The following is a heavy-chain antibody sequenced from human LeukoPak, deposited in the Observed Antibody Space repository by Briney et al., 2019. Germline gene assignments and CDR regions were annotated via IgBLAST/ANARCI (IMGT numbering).Heavy chain of an antibody. V-gene: IGHV1-8*01. CDR2: MNPNSGSA. J-gene: IGHJ5*02. CDR3: VRAAQEGRDSLTGIQTGNWFDP. D-gene: IGHD3-9*01. Sequence: ASVNVSCKASGYTFTNYDINWVRQATGQGPEWMGWMNPNSGSAGYAQKFQGRLNLTKNTSINTAYMELSSLRSEDTATYYCVRAAQEGRDSLTGIQTGNWFDPWGQGTLVIVSS. CDR1: GYTFTNYD.